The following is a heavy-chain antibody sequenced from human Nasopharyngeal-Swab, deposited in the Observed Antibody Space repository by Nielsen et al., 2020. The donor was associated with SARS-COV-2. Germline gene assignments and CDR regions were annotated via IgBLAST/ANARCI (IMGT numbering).Heavy chain of an antibody. CDR1: GGSFSGYY. V-gene: IGHV4-34*01. CDR3: ARGTYYGSGRYYKHGMDV. D-gene: IGHD3-10*01. Sequence: SETLSLTCAVYGGSFSGYYWSWIRQPPGKGLEWIGEINHSGSTNYNPSPKSRGTISVDTSKNQFSLKLSSVTAADTAVYYCARGTYYGSGRYYKHGMDVWGQGTTVTVSS. J-gene: IGHJ6*02. CDR2: INHSGST.